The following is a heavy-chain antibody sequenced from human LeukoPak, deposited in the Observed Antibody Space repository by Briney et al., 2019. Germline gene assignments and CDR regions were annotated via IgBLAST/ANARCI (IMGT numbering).Heavy chain of an antibody. CDR1: GLTVTSNY. CDR3: ARRPDYGGTPTFDY. V-gene: IGHV3-66*01. J-gene: IGHJ4*02. Sequence: GGSLRLSCAASGLTVTSNYMSWVRQAPGKGLEWVSVIYSDGSTYYAGSVKGRFSISRDNSKNTLYLQLNSLRVEDTAVYYCARRPDYGGTPTFDYWGQGTLVTVSS. D-gene: IGHD4-23*01. CDR2: IYSDGST.